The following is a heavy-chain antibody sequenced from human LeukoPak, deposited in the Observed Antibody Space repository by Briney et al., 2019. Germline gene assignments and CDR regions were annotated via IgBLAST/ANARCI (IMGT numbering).Heavy chain of an antibody. CDR1: GFTPSSYE. D-gene: IGHD3-22*01. V-gene: IGHV3-48*03. CDR3: AREDDSGGYYHGKLDY. Sequence: GGSLRLSCAASGFTPSSYEMKWVRQAPGKGLEWVSYISSSGGTTYHADSVKGRFTISRANDKNPLYLQMNSLRGEDTAVYYCAREDDSGGYYHGKLDYWGQGTLVTVSS. CDR2: ISSSGGTT. J-gene: IGHJ4*02.